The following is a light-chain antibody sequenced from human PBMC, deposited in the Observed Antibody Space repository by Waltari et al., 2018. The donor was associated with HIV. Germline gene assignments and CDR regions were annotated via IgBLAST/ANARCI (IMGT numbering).Light chain of an antibody. CDR1: SSDVGGYNY. CDR3: SSYTSSSTLVV. Sequence: QSALTQPASGSGSPGQSITIPCTGTSSDVGGYNYVSWYQQHPGKAPTLMIYDVSNRPSGVSNRFSGSKSGNTASLTISGLQAEDEADYYCSSYTSSSTLVVFGGGTKLTVL. CDR2: DVS. J-gene: IGLJ2*01. V-gene: IGLV2-14*03.